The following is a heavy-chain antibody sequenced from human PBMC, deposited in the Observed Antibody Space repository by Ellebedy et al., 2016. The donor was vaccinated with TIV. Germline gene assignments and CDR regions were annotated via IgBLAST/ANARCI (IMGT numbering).Heavy chain of an antibody. Sequence: GESLKISCAASGFTFSSYWMSWVRQALGKGLEWVSTISHTGSRTYYADSVEGRFTISRDNSKKTLYLQMNSLRAEETAIYYCAKGRGGGSDSSAPRYYFDYWGLGTLVTVSS. CDR1: GFTFSSYW. J-gene: IGHJ4*02. D-gene: IGHD3-22*01. CDR3: AKGRGGGSDSSAPRYYFDY. V-gene: IGHV3-23*01. CDR2: ISHTGSRT.